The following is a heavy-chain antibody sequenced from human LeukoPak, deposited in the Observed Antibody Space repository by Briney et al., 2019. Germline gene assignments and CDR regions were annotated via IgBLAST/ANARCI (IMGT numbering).Heavy chain of an antibody. Sequence: SETLSLTCTVSGGSISSGGYYWSWIRQPPGKGLEWIGYTYHSGSTYYNPSLKSRVTISVDTSKNQFSLKLSSVTAADTAVYYCASRPRTTGDYYYYYMDVWGKGTTVTVSS. D-gene: IGHD1-1*01. J-gene: IGHJ6*03. CDR1: GGSISSGGYY. CDR3: ASRPRTTGDYYYYYMDV. V-gene: IGHV4-61*08. CDR2: TYHSGST.